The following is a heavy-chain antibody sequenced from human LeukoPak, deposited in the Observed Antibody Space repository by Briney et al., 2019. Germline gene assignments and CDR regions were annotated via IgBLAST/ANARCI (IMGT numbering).Heavy chain of an antibody. CDR2: ISYSGSP. J-gene: IGHJ1*01. CDR1: GASISSGGYY. Sequence: SETLSLTCTVSGASISSGGYYWSWIRQHPGKGLEWIGYISYSGSPYYNPSLKRRVTISVDTSRNQFSLKLSSVTAADTAVYYCARGPHCSSTSCYSEYFPQGGERPVVSVSS. V-gene: IGHV4-31*03. D-gene: IGHD2-2*01. CDR3: ARGPHCSSTSCYSEYFPQ.